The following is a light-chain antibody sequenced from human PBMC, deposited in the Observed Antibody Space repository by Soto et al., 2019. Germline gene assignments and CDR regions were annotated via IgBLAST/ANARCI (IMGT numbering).Light chain of an antibody. V-gene: IGLV4-60*02. Sequence: QPVLTQSSSASASLGSSVKLTCTRSSGHSSYIIAWHQQQPGKAPRYLMKLEGSGSYNKGSGVPDRFSGPSSGADRYLTISSLPFEDEADYYCETGDSNTRVFGGGTKVTVL. CDR2: LEGSGSY. CDR3: ETGDSNTRV. J-gene: IGLJ3*02. CDR1: SGHSSYI.